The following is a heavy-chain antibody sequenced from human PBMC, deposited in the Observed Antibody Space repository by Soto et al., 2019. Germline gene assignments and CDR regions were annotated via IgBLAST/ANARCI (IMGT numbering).Heavy chain of an antibody. V-gene: IGHV5-51*01. CDR2: IYPGDSST. CDR3: AVRGYLATIVY. Sequence: GESLKISCRGSGYSFTTYWIGWVRQMPGKGLEWMAIIYPGDSSTLYSPSLQGQVTISADKSVSTAYLQWSSLKASDTGMYYCAVRGYLATIVYWGQGTLVTVSS. CDR1: GYSFTTYW. J-gene: IGHJ4*02. D-gene: IGHD5-12*01.